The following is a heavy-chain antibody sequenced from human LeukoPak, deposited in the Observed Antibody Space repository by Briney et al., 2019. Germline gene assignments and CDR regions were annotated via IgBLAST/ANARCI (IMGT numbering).Heavy chain of an antibody. CDR3: ARDADGDYLSFDY. D-gene: IGHD4-17*01. V-gene: IGHV1-2*02. Sequence: GASVKVPCKASGYTFTGYYMHWVRQAPGQGLEWMGWINPNSGGTNYAQKFQGRVTMTRDTSISTAYMELSRLRSDDTAVYYCARDADGDYLSFDYWGQGTLVTVSS. J-gene: IGHJ4*02. CDR2: INPNSGGT. CDR1: GYTFTGYY.